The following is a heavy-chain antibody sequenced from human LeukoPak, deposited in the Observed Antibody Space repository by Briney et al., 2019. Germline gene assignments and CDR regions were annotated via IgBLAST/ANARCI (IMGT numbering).Heavy chain of an antibody. V-gene: IGHV3-21*01. Sequence: PRGSLRLSCAPSRFTFSSYSMNSVRQAPGKGLEWVSSISSSSSYIYYADSVKGRFTISRDNAKNSLYLQMNSLRAEDTAVYYCARDLPCIATNDCWGRGTLV. CDR1: RFTFSSYS. D-gene: IGHD6-13*01. CDR3: ARDLPCIATNDC. J-gene: IGHJ4*02. CDR2: ISSSSSYI.